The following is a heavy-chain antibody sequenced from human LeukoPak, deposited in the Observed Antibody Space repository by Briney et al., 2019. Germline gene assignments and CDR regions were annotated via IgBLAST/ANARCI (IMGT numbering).Heavy chain of an antibody. Sequence: GESLKISCQGSGYSFTTYWIGWVRQMPGKGLECMGIIYPGDSDTRYSPSFQGQVSISADKSINTAYLQWSSLKASDTAMYYCARLGTYWSNYYFEYWGQGTLVTVSS. CDR3: ARLGTYWSNYYFEY. V-gene: IGHV5-51*01. CDR1: GYSFTTYW. J-gene: IGHJ4*02. CDR2: IYPGDSDT. D-gene: IGHD3-10*01.